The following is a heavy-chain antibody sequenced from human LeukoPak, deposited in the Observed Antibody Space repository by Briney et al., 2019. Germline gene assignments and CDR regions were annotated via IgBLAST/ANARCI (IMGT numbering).Heavy chain of an antibody. CDR1: GFALSDYW. D-gene: IGHD6-13*01. CDR2: IKQDGSEK. Sequence: PGGSLRLSCAASGFALSDYWMSWVRQAPGKGLEWVANIKQDGSEKYYVDSVKGRFTISRDNSKNTLYLQMNSLRAEDTAVYYCAKGDSSSWPFDYWGQGTLVTVSS. V-gene: IGHV3-7*03. J-gene: IGHJ4*02. CDR3: AKGDSSSWPFDY.